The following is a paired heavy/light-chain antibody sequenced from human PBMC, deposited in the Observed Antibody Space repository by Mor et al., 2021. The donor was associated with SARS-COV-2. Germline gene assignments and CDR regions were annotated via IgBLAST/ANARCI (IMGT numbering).Heavy chain of an antibody. V-gene: IGHV3-74*01. Sequence: EVQLVESGGGLVQPGGSLRLACEASGFTFGSYVMHWVRQVPGKGLVWVSRISHDGTVTSYLDSVKGRFTISRDDAKNTLYLQMNSLRAEDTAVYYCVRDVDWKLFDYWGQGTLVTVSS. CDR3: VRDVDWKLFDY. D-gene: IGHD2-21*01. CDR1: GFTFGSYV. J-gene: IGHJ4*02. CDR2: ISHDGTVT.
Light chain of an antibody. CDR2: SAS. Sequence: QTVVTQEPSLTVSPGGTVTLTCASSTGAVTNDNYPSWFQQKPGQVPRALISSASNKYSWTPARFSGSLLGGRAALTLSRVQPEDEADYYCLLRDGLKYVFGTGTKVTVL. CDR1: TGAVTNDNY. J-gene: IGLJ1*01. CDR3: LLRDGLKYV. V-gene: IGLV7-43*01.